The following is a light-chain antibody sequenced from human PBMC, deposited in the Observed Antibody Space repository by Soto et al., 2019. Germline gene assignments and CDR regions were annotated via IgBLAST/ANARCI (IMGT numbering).Light chain of an antibody. J-gene: IGKJ2*01. Sequence: DIQMTQSPSTLSASVGARVTIKCRASQNIGNWLAWYQQRPGKAPNLLIYGASSLQTGVPTRFSGSGFGTEFTLIISSLEADDFATYYCPQYDSYPSTFGQGTKLEIK. V-gene: IGKV1-5*01. CDR3: PQYDSYPST. CDR1: QNIGNW. CDR2: GAS.